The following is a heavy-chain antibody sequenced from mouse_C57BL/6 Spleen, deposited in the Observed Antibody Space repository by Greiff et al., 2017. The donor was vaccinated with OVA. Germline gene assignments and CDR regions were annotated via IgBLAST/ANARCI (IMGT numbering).Heavy chain of an antibody. V-gene: IGHV1-19*01. J-gene: IGHJ1*03. CDR2: INPYNGGT. Sequence: EVQLQESGPVLVKPGASVKMSCKASGYTFTDYYMNWVKQSHGKSLEWIGVINPYNGGTSYNQKFKGKATLTVDKSSSTAYMELNSLTAEDSAVYYGARDGSSRYWYFDVWGTGTTVTVSS. D-gene: IGHD1-1*01. CDR1: GYTFTDYY. CDR3: ARDGSSRYWYFDV.